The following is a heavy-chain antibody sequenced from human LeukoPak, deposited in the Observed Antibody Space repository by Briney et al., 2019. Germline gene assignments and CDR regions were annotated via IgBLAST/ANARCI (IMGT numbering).Heavy chain of an antibody. CDR1: GHSFGTFW. D-gene: IGHD4-17*01. CDR2: IYPGDSDT. CDR3: ARVRNNWYGSFYHFAMDV. V-gene: IGHV5-51*01. J-gene: IGHJ6*02. Sequence: GESLKISCKGSGHSFGTFWIAWVRQMPGKGLEWMGIIYPGDSDTRYSPSFQGQVTISVDKSISTAYLQWSSLKASDSAIYYCARVRNNWYGSFYHFAMDVWGQGTTVTVSS.